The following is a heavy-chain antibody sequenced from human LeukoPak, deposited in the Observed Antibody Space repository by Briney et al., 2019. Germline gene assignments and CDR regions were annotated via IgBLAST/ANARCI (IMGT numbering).Heavy chain of an antibody. Sequence: GGSLRLSCSAPGFTFSDYPMHWVRQAPGKGLEYVSAISSDGYTTYYADSVKGRFTISRDNSQNTLYLQMSSLRAEDTAVYYCVKKWGNTVVISGYFDYWGQGTQVTVSS. CDR2: ISSDGYTT. J-gene: IGHJ4*02. CDR1: GFTFSDYP. D-gene: IGHD2-21*01. CDR3: VKKWGNTVVISGYFDY. V-gene: IGHV3-64D*06.